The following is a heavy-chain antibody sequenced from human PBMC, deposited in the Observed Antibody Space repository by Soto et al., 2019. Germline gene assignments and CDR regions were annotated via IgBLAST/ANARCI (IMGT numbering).Heavy chain of an antibody. CDR2: MNPNSGNT. Sequence: ASVKVSCKASGYTFTSYDINWVRQATGQGLEWMGWMNPNSGNTGYAQKFQGRVAMTEDTSTDTAYMELSRLRSEDTAVYYCAMTDSSGYYSTHAFDIWGQGTMVTVSS. V-gene: IGHV1-8*01. CDR1: GYTFTSYD. D-gene: IGHD3-22*01. J-gene: IGHJ3*02. CDR3: AMTDSSGYYSTHAFDI.